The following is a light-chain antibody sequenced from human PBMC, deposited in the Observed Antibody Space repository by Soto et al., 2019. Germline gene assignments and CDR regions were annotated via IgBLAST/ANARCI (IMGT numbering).Light chain of an antibody. CDR3: CSHAGSYTYV. V-gene: IGLV2-11*01. Sequence: LTQPRSVSGSPGQSLTISCTGTSSDVGGYNYVSWYQQHPGKVPKLMIYDVTKRPSGVPDRFSGSKSGNTASLTISGLQSEDEADYYCCSHAGSYTYVFGTGTKVTVL. CDR2: DVT. J-gene: IGLJ1*01. CDR1: SSDVGGYNY.